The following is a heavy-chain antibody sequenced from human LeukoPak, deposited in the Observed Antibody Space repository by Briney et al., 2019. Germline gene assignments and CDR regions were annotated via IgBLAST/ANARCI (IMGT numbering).Heavy chain of an antibody. V-gene: IGHV3-43*02. J-gene: IGHJ4*02. CDR1: GFTFGDYT. CDR2: ITGDGGTT. D-gene: IGHD3-3*01. CDR3: AKGHFGAGHY. Sequence: GGSLRLSCAASGFTFGDYTMHWFRQPPGRGLQWVSLITGDGGTTSYAGSVKGRFTTSRDNSKNSLYLHTNSLRNEDTALYYCAKGHFGAGHYWGQGTLVTVSS.